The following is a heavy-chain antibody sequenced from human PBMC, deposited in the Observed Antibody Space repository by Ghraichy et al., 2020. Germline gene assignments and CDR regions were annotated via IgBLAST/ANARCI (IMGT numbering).Heavy chain of an antibody. CDR2: IFYSVTP. D-gene: IGHD6-19*01. V-gene: IGHV4-39*01. CDR3: VSHVISVYDSGGYGPGIMPE. J-gene: IGHJ4*02. Sequence: SETLSLTCSVSDGSITSPNHHWGWIRQPPGKGLEWLGAIFYSVTPSFNPSLRSRLTFSVDTYKDQFSLRLRSLTAADTAVLYSVSHVISVYDSGGYGPGIMPERGQGALGSVAS. CDR1: DGSITSPNHH.